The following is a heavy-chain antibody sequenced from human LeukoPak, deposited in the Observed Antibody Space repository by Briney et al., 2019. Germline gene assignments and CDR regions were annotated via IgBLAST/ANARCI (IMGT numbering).Heavy chain of an antibody. Sequence: VRTPSPSPAASRFAPTDVVISSVGQAPGTGLGWVSAIGGGATTYYATYAKGRFTISRDNSKNTLYLQMNSLRAEDTAIYYSAKAGRLQAVAGWIDYWGQGTLVTVS. CDR3: AKAGRLQAVAGWIDY. D-gene: IGHD6-19*01. CDR2: IGGGATT. CDR1: RFAPTDVV. V-gene: IGHV3-23*01. J-gene: IGHJ4*02.